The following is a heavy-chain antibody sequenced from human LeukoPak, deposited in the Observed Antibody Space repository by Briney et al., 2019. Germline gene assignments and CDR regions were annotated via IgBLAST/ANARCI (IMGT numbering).Heavy chain of an antibody. CDR3: VRDNPRCCGVLPAKIDDY. CDR1: GFTFSSYS. D-gene: IGHD2-15*01. J-gene: IGHJ4*02. Sequence: PGGSLRLSCAASGFTFSSYSMNWVRQAPGKGLEWISYISHDSGIRYYADSVRGRFTISRDNAKNSLYLQMHSLRAENTAVYYCVRDNPRCCGVLPAKIDDYWGQGTLVTVSS. CDR2: ISHDSGIR. V-gene: IGHV3-48*01.